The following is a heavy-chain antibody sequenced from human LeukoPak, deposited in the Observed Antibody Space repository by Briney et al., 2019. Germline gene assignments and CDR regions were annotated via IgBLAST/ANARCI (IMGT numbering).Heavy chain of an antibody. V-gene: IGHV3-30*04. CDR3: ARDLSFGAPYDWFDP. Sequence: PGGSLRLSCAASGFTFSSYAMHWVRQPPGKGLEWVAFISYDGSNKYYADSVKGQFTISRDNSKNTLHLQMNSLGAEDTAVYYCARDLSFGAPYDWFDPWGQGTLVTVSS. CDR2: ISYDGSNK. D-gene: IGHD3-10*01. J-gene: IGHJ5*02. CDR1: GFTFSSYA.